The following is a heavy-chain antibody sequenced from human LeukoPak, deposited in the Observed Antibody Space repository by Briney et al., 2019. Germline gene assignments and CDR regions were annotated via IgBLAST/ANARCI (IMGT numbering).Heavy chain of an antibody. D-gene: IGHD3-22*01. V-gene: IGHV3-33*01. CDR1: GFTFSSYG. J-gene: IGHJ4*02. CDR2: IWYDGSNK. Sequence: GRSLRLSCAASGFTFSSYGMHWVRQAPGKGLEWVAVIWYDGSNKYYADSVKGRFTISRDNSKNTLYLQMNSLRAEDTAVYYCARGARYYYDSSGYYYDYWGQGTLVTASS. CDR3: ARGARYYYDSSGYYYDY.